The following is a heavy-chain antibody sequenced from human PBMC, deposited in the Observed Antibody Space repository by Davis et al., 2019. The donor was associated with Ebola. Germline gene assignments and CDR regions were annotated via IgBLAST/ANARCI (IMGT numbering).Heavy chain of an antibody. D-gene: IGHD5-18*01. Sequence: GESLKISCAASGFTFSSYGMHWVRQAPGKGLEWVAVIWYDGSNKYYADSMKGRFTISRDNSKNTLYLQMNSLRVEDTAVYYCARGRTNTLMVGMEFDYWGQGTLVTVSS. V-gene: IGHV3-33*01. J-gene: IGHJ4*02. CDR1: GFTFSSYG. CDR3: ARGRTNTLMVGMEFDY. CDR2: IWYDGSNK.